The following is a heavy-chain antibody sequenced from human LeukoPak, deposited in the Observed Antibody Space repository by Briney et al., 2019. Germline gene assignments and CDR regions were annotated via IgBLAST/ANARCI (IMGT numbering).Heavy chain of an antibody. Sequence: SVKVSCKASGLTFTSSAVQWVRQARGQRLEWIGWIVVGSGNTNYAQKFQERVTITRDMSTSTAYMELSSLRSEDTAVYYCAADRAAMVTGYWGQGTLVTVSS. CDR1: GLTFTSSA. D-gene: IGHD5-18*01. J-gene: IGHJ4*02. CDR2: IVVGSGNT. V-gene: IGHV1-58*01. CDR3: AADRAAMVTGY.